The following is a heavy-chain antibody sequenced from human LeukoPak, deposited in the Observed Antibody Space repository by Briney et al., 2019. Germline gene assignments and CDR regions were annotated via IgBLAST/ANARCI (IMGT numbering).Heavy chain of an antibody. V-gene: IGHV4-34*01. J-gene: IGHJ4*02. CDR2: INHSGST. Sequence: SETLSLTCAVYGGSFSGYYWSWIRQPPGKGLEWIGEINHSGSTNYNPSLKSRVTISVDTSKNQFSLKLSSVTAADTAVYYCARSGSSGWELDYWGQGTLVTVSS. CDR1: GGSFSGYY. D-gene: IGHD6-19*01. CDR3: ARSGSSGWELDY.